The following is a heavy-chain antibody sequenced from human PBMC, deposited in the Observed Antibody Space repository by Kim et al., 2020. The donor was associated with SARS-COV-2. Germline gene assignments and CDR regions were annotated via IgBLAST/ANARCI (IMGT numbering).Heavy chain of an antibody. J-gene: IGHJ6*02. D-gene: IGHD3-9*01. Sequence: GGSLRLSCAASGFTFSSYAMHWVRQAPGKGLEWVAVISYDGSNKYYADSVKGRFTISRDNSKNTLYLQMNSLRAEDTAVYYCARGLHYDILTGYKGLDYGMDVWGQGTTVTVSS. CDR1: GFTFSSYA. CDR3: ARGLHYDILTGYKGLDYGMDV. V-gene: IGHV3-30*04. CDR2: ISYDGSNK.